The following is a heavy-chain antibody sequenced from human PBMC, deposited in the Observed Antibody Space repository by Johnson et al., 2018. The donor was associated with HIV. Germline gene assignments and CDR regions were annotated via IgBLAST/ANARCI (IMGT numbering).Heavy chain of an antibody. CDR1: GFTFSSYA. Sequence: QVQLVESGGGVVQPGRSLRLSCAASGFTFSSYAMHWVRQAPGKGLEWVSAIGTAGDTYYPGSVKGRFTISRDNSKNTLYLQMNSLRAEDTAVYYCASFAAAGDAFDIWGQGTMVTVSS. CDR2: IGTAGDT. CDR3: ASFAAAGDAFDI. J-gene: IGHJ3*02. V-gene: IGHV3-NL1*01. D-gene: IGHD6-13*01.